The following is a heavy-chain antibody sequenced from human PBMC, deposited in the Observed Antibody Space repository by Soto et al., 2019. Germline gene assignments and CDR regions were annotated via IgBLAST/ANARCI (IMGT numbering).Heavy chain of an antibody. V-gene: IGHV4-34*01. CDR3: ARWIRDYYDSSGYLVG. J-gene: IGHJ4*02. CDR2: INHSGST. D-gene: IGHD3-22*01. CDR1: GGSFSGYY. Sequence: SETLSLTCAVYGGSFSGYYWSWIRQPPGKGLEWIGEINHSGSTNYNPSLKSRVTISVDTSKNQFSLKLSSVTAADTAVYYCARWIRDYYDSSGYLVGWGQGTLVTVS.